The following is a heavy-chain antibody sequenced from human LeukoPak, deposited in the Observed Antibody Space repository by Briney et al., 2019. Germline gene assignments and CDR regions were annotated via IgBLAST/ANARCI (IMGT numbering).Heavy chain of an antibody. CDR3: ARGFGSSYGRAHWYFDL. Sequence: SETLSLTCTVSGGSIGSFYWNWIRQPPGKGLEWIGYIYYSGSTYYNPSLKSRVTISVDTSKNQFSLKLNSVTAADTAVYYCARGFGSSYGRAHWYFDLWGRGTLVTVSS. V-gene: IGHV4-59*01. CDR2: IYYSGST. D-gene: IGHD5-18*01. J-gene: IGHJ2*01. CDR1: GGSIGSFY.